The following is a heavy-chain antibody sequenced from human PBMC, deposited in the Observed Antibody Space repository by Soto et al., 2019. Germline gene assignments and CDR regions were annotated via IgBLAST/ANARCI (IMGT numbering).Heavy chain of an antibody. D-gene: IGHD1-1*01. CDR2: IYYSGST. V-gene: IGHV4-59*08. CDR1: GGSISSYY. Sequence: SETLSLTCTVSGGSISSYYWSWIRQPPGKGLEWIGYIYYSGSTNYNPSLKSRVTISVDTSKNQFSLKLSSVTAADTAVYYCERALPREGTAAFDYWGQRTLVIVSS. J-gene: IGHJ4*02. CDR3: ERALPREGTAAFDY.